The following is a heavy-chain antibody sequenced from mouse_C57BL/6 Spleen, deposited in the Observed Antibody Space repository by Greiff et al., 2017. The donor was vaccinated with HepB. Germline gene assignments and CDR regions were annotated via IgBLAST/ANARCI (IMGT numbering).Heavy chain of an antibody. CDR2: INPYNGGT. V-gene: IGHV1-19*01. CDR3: PLFYYGSSYGAMDY. Sequence: VQLQQSGPVLVKPGASVKMSCKASGYTFTDYYMNWVKQSHGKSLEWIGGINPYNGGTSYNQKFKGKATLTADKSSSTAYMELNSLTSEDSAVYYGPLFYYGSSYGAMDYWGQGTSVTVSS. D-gene: IGHD1-1*01. CDR1: GYTFTDYY. J-gene: IGHJ4*01.